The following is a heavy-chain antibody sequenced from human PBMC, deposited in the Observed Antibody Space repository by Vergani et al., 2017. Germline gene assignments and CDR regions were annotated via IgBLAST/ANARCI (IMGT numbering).Heavy chain of an antibody. J-gene: IGHJ4*02. CDR1: GFTFSDYY. V-gene: IGHV3-11*01. Sequence: KGVSSGGGLVQPGGSLRLSCAASGFTFSDYYMSWIRQAPGKGLEWVSYISSSGSTIYYADSVKGRFTISRDNAKNSLYLQMNSLRAEDTAVYYCARVRGIGSSSSVSGGELDYWGQGTLVTVSS. D-gene: IGHD6-6*01. CDR2: ISSSGSTI. CDR3: ARVRGIGSSSSVSGGELDY.